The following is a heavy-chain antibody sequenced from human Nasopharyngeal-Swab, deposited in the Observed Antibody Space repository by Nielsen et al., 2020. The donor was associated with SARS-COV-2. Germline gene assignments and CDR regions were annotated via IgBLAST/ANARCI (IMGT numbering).Heavy chain of an antibody. V-gene: IGHV3-7*01. Sequence: GGSLRLSCAASGFTFSSYWMSWVRQAPGKGLEWVAHIKQSGSGQYYVDSVKGRFTISRDNAKNSLSLQMSSLRAEDTAVYYCARYCSTTSCPRGFDYWGQGTLVTVSS. D-gene: IGHD2-2*01. CDR3: ARYCSTTSCPRGFDY. CDR1: GFTFSSYW. J-gene: IGHJ4*02. CDR2: IKQSGSGQ.